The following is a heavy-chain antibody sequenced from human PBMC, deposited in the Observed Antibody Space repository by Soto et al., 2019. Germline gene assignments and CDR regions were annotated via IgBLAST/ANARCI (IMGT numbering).Heavy chain of an antibody. V-gene: IGHV4-39*01. J-gene: IGHJ5*01. CDR1: GASINNFAYY. D-gene: IGHD1-26*01. CDR2: VYYNENT. Sequence: PSETLSLTCSVSGASINNFAYYWGWILQPPGKGLEWILTVYYNENTYYNPSLKSRFAISVDTAKNQFSLNLRSVTAADTAIYFCERRERYHGSPGWFDPWGQGTLVTVSS. CDR3: ERRERYHGSPGWFDP.